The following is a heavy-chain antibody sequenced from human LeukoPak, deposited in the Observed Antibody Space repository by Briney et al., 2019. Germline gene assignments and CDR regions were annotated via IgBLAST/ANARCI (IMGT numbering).Heavy chain of an antibody. CDR2: IYTSGST. V-gene: IGHV4-61*02. CDR3: ARWGWIQLWLGSYYYYMDV. J-gene: IGHJ6*03. CDR1: GGSISSGSYY. D-gene: IGHD5-18*01. Sequence: PSETLSLTCTVSGGSISSGSYYWSWIRQPAGKGLEWIGRIYTSGSTNYNPSLKSRVTISVDTSKNQFSLKLSSVTAADTAVYYCARWGWIQLWLGSYYYYMDVWGKGTTVTVSS.